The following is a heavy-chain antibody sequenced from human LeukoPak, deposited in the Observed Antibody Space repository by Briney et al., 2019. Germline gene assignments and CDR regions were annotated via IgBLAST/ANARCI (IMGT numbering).Heavy chain of an antibody. V-gene: IGHV3-30-3*01. J-gene: IGHJ4*02. CDR1: GFTFSSYA. Sequence: GGSLRLSCAASGFTFSSYAMHWVRQAPGKGLEWVAVISYDGSNKYYADSVKGRFTISRDNAKNSLYLQLNSLRAEDTAVYYCARSRFYFDYWGQGTLVTVSS. CDR2: ISYDGSNK. CDR3: ARSRFYFDY.